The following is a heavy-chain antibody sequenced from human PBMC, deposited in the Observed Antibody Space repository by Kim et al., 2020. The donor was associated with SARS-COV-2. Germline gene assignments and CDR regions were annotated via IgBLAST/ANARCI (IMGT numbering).Heavy chain of an antibody. CDR1: GFTYSDNA. Sequence: GGSLRLSCGASGFTYSDNAMSWVRQAPGKGLEWISTIARDGRTTFYADSVKGRFTVSRDNSKNTLYLQMNSLRAEDTALYYCAKGSQTVPTTRLFDPWG. CDR3: AKGSQTVPTTRLFDP. D-gene: IGHD1-26*01. J-gene: IGHJ5*02. V-gene: IGHV3-23*01. CDR2: IARDGRTT.